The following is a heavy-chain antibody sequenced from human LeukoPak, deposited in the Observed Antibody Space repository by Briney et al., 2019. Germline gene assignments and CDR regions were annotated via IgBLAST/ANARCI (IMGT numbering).Heavy chain of an antibody. CDR3: ARPHDTGVGASGSGWSYFDF. Sequence: GESLKISCKGSGYRFTNYWIAWVRQMPGKGLEWMGIINAADGYTRYSPSFQGQVTISTDPSIFTAYLQWSSLRASDTAIYYCARPHDTGVGASGSGWSYFDFWGQGALITVSS. J-gene: IGHJ4*02. CDR1: GYRFTNYW. CDR2: INAADGYT. V-gene: IGHV5-51*01. D-gene: IGHD6-19*01.